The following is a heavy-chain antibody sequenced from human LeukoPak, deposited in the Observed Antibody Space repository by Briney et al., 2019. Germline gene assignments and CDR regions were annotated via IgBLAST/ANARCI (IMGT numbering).Heavy chain of an antibody. CDR1: GFTFSSYA. D-gene: IGHD2-15*01. V-gene: IGHV3-30-3*01. J-gene: IGHJ4*02. CDR3: ARDLAASEVVLDY. Sequence: PGGSLRLSCAASGFTFSSYAMHWVRQAPGKGLEWVAVISYDGSNKYYADSVKGRFTISRDNSKNTLYLQMNSLRAEDTAVYYCARDLAASEVVLDYWGQGTLVTVSS. CDR2: ISYDGSNK.